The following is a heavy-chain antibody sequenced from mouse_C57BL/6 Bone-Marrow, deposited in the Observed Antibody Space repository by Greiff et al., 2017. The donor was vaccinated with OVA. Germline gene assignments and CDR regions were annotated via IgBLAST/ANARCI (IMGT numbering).Heavy chain of an antibody. V-gene: IGHV3-3*01. CDR1: GFSINSDCY. CDR2: TFYSGIT. J-gene: IGHJ4*01. Sequence: EVQLQQSGPSLVRPSQTLSLPCTVTGFSINSDCYWIWIRQFPGNKLEYIGYTFYSGITYYNPSLESRTYITRDTSKNQFSLKLSSVTTEDTATYYCARAYDKVYAMDYWGQGTSVTVSS. CDR3: ARAYDKVYAMDY. D-gene: IGHD2-3*01.